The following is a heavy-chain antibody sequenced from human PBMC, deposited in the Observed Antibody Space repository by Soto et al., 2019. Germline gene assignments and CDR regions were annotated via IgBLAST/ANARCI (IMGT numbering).Heavy chain of an antibody. J-gene: IGHJ3*02. Sequence: SETLSLTCTVSGDSIRTYFWTWIRQPPGKGLEWIGYVFNSGSTNSNPSLTSRVTILLDTSRNQISLTLSSVTAADTAVYYCARARSGYNIDALDIWGQGTMVTVS. CDR3: ARARSGYNIDALDI. D-gene: IGHD5-12*01. CDR1: GDSIRTYF. V-gene: IGHV4-59*01. CDR2: VFNSGST.